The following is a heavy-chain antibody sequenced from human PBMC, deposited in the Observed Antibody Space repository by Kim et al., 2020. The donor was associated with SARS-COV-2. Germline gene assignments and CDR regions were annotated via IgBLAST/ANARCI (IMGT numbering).Heavy chain of an antibody. Sequence: GGSLRLSCIASGFSFSDYYMSWIRQAPGKGLEWISYISSSGTAIHYADSVKGRFTISRDNTKNSLYLHLSSLRAEDAAVYYCARVLTGSDNYEVKYYFDHWGQGTLVTVSS. J-gene: IGHJ4*02. CDR1: GFSFSDYY. CDR2: ISSSGTAI. D-gene: IGHD3-9*01. V-gene: IGHV3-11*01. CDR3: ARVLTGSDNYEVKYYFDH.